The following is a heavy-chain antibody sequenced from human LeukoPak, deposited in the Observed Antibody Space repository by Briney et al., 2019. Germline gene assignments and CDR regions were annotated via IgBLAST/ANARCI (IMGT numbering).Heavy chain of an antibody. V-gene: IGHV5-51*01. J-gene: IGHJ4*02. Sequence: GESLKISCQGSGYSFTSYWIGWVRQMPGKGLEWMGIIYPGDSDTRYSPSFQGQVTISADKSISTAYLQWSSLKASDTAMYYCARRGWAAGTTFDYWGQGTLVTVSS. CDR3: ARRGWAAGTTFDY. D-gene: IGHD6-13*01. CDR1: GYSFTSYW. CDR2: IYPGDSDT.